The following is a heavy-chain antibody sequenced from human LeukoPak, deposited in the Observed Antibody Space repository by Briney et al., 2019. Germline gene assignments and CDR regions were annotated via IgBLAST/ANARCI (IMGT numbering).Heavy chain of an antibody. Sequence: PGGSLRLSCAASGFTFSSYSMNWVRQAPGKGLEWVSSISSSSSYIYYADSVKGRFTISRDNAKNSLYLQMNSLRAEDTAVYYCAREFLYDSSGYYSRWYFDLWGRGTLVTVSS. D-gene: IGHD3-22*01. CDR1: GFTFSSYS. CDR3: AREFLYDSSGYYSRWYFDL. V-gene: IGHV3-21*01. J-gene: IGHJ2*01. CDR2: ISSSSSYI.